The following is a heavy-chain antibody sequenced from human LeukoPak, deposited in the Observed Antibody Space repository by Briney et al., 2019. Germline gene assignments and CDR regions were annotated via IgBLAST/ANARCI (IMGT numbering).Heavy chain of an antibody. CDR3: ARGRPRLRGWGFRPHGMDV. D-gene: IGHD6-19*01. Sequence: SETLSLTCAVYGGSFSGYYWSWIRQPPGKGLEWIGEINHSGSTNYNPSLKSRVTISVDTSKNQFSLKLRSVTAADATVYYCARGRPRLRGWGFRPHGMDVWGQGTTVTVSS. J-gene: IGHJ6*02. V-gene: IGHV4-34*01. CDR2: INHSGST. CDR1: GGSFSGYY.